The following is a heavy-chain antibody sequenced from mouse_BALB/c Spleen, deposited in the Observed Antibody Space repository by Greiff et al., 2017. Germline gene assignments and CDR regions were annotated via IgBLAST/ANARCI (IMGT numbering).Heavy chain of an antibody. D-gene: IGHD3-3*01. Sequence: EVMLVESGGGLVQPKGSLKLSCAASGFTFNTYAMHWVRQAPGKGLEWVASIRSKSNNYATYYADSVKDRFTISRDDSQSMLYLQMNNLKTEDTAMYYCVRGGGGLAYWGQGTLVTVSA. CDR1: GFTFNTYA. J-gene: IGHJ3*01. CDR2: IRSKSNNYAT. CDR3: VRGGGGLAY. V-gene: IGHV10-1*02.